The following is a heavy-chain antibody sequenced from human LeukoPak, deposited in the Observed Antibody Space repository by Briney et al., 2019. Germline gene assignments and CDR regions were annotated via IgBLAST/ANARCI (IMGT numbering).Heavy chain of an antibody. CDR2: IYYSGST. Sequence: PSETLSLTCTVSGGSISSYYWSWIRQPPGEGLEWIGYIYYSGSTNYNPSLKSRLTISVDASKNQFSLKLSSVTATDTAVYYCASLTTVTQGYFDSWGQGTLVTVSP. CDR1: GGSISSYY. CDR3: ASLTTVTQGYFDS. J-gene: IGHJ4*02. D-gene: IGHD4-17*01. V-gene: IGHV4-59*08.